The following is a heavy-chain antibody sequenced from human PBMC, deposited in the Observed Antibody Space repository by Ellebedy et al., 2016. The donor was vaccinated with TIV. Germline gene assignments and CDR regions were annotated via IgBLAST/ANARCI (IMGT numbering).Heavy chain of an antibody. CDR2: IYTSGST. Sequence: MPSETLSLTCTVSGGSISSYYWSWIRQPAGKGLEWIGRIYTSGSTNYNPSLRSRVTLSFDTSKDQFSLKLSSVTAADTAVYYCARGDRRASMVIFDSWGQGTLVTVSS. J-gene: IGHJ4*02. CDR3: ARGDRRASMVIFDS. CDR1: GGSISSYY. D-gene: IGHD4/OR15-4a*01. V-gene: IGHV4-4*07.